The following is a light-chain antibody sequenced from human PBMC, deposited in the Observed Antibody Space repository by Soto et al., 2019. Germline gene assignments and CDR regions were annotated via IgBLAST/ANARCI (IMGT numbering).Light chain of an antibody. CDR2: GAS. Sequence: DIQMTQSASSLSASVGDRVTITCRASQGISNYLAWYQQKQGIVHELLIYGASTLKSGVPSRFSGSGSGTDGTLTISSLQPEDVATYYGQKYNSAPFTFGPGTKVDIK. J-gene: IGKJ3*01. CDR1: QGISNY. V-gene: IGKV1-27*01. CDR3: QKYNSAPFT.